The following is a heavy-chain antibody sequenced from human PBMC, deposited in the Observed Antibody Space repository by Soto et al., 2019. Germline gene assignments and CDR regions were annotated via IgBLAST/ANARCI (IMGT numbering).Heavy chain of an antibody. V-gene: IGHV1-18*01. CDR2: ISAYNGNT. CDR1: GYTFTSYG. Sequence: ASVKVSCKASGYTFTSYGISWVRQAPGEGLEWMGWISAYNGNTNYAQKLQGRVTMTTDTSTSTAYMELRSLGSDDTAVYYCARHATVTGPFDYWGQGTLVTVSS. J-gene: IGHJ4*02. D-gene: IGHD4-4*01. CDR3: ARHATVTGPFDY.